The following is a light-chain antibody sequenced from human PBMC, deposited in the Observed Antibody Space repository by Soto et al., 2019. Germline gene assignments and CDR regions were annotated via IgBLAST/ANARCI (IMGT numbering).Light chain of an antibody. J-gene: IGKJ3*01. Sequence: EIVLTQSPATLSLSPGERATLSCRASQSVRNYLAWYQQKPGQIPRLLIYDTSNRATDVPARFSGSGSGTDFTLTISSLAPEDFEGYFCQQRNNWPLSFGGGTNVDIK. CDR2: DTS. V-gene: IGKV3-11*01. CDR3: QQRNNWPLS. CDR1: QSVRNY.